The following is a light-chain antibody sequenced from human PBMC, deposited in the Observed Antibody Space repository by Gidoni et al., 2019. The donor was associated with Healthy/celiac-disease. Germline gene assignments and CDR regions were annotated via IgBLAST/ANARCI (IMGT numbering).Light chain of an antibody. V-gene: IGKV3-20*01. J-gene: IGKJ4*01. CDR3: QQYGSSPPLT. CDR2: GAS. Sequence: EMELTQSPDTLSVSPGEGATISCSGSQSVISSYLAWYQQKPGPAPRLLIYGASSRATGLPDRFSGSGSGTDFTLTISRLDPDDFAVYYCQQYGSSPPLTFGGGTQVEIK. CDR1: QSVISSY.